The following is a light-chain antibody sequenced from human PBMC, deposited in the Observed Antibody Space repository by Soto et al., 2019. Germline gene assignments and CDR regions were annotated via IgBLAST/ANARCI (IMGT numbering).Light chain of an antibody. V-gene: IGLV2-11*01. Sequence: QSVLTQPRSVSGSPGQSITISCTGTSSDVGGYNYVSWYQQHPGKAPKLMIYDVTKRPSGVPDRFTGSKSANTASLTISGLQAEDEADYYCVSYGGNYYIFGTETKVTVL. CDR3: VSYGGNYYI. CDR1: SSDVGGYNY. CDR2: DVT. J-gene: IGLJ1*01.